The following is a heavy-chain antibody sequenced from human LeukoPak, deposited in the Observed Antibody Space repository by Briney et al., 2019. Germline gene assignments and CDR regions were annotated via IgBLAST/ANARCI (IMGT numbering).Heavy chain of an antibody. CDR2: FDPEDGET. CDR3: AREMIGTDFWNGPPFDY. Sequence: ASVKVSCKVSGYTLTELSMHWVRQAPGKGLEWVGGFDPEDGETIYAQKFQGRVTMTEDTSTDTAYMELSSLRSDDTAVYYCAREMIGTDFWNGPPFDYWGQGTLVTVSS. J-gene: IGHJ4*02. CDR1: GYTLTELS. D-gene: IGHD3-3*01. V-gene: IGHV1-24*01.